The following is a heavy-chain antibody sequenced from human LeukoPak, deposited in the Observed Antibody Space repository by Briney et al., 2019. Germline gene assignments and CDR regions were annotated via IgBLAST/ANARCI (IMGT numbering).Heavy chain of an antibody. CDR1: GFTFGGSG. Sequence: GGSLRLSCAASGFTFGGSGMHWVRQAFGKGLKWVGRIRSKANNYARAYASSVTGSFSSSRDDSKNTAYLQMNSLKTEHTAVYCCSRQPPDYSGSANGGQGTLVTVS. J-gene: IGHJ4*02. CDR2: IRSKANNYAR. D-gene: IGHD1-26*01. CDR3: SRQPPDYSGSAN. V-gene: IGHV3-73*01.